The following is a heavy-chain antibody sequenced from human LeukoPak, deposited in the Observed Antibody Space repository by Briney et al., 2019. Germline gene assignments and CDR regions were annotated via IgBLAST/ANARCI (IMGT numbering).Heavy chain of an antibody. Sequence: PSETLSLTCTVSGGSISSYYWSWIRQPPGKGLEWIGYIYYSGSTNYNPSLKSRVTISVDTSKNQFSLKLSSVTAADTAVYYCARQSFDYYDSSGPFDYWGQGTLVTVSS. CDR3: ARQSFDYYDSSGPFDY. J-gene: IGHJ4*02. D-gene: IGHD3-22*01. CDR2: IYYSGST. V-gene: IGHV4-59*08. CDR1: GGSISSYY.